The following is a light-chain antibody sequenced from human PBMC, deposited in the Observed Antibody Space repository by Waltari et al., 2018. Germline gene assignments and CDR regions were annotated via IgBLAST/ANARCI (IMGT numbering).Light chain of an antibody. Sequence: QSALTQPASVSGSPGQSITISCTGTSSDVGFSTSVSWYQQHPGKAPKLMIYDVSERPSGVSNRFSGSKSGNTASLTISGLQAEDEADYYCNSYAGSSSWVFGGGTKLTVL. CDR2: DVS. V-gene: IGLV2-14*01. J-gene: IGLJ3*02. CDR3: NSYAGSSSWV. CDR1: SSDVGFSTS.